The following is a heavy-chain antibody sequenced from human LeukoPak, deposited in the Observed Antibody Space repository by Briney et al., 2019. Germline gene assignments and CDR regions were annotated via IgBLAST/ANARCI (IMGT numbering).Heavy chain of an antibody. CDR1: GYTFTGYY. D-gene: IGHD5-18*01. Sequence: EASVKVSCKASGYTFTGYYMHWVRQAPGQGLEWKGWINPNSGGTNYAQKFQGRVTMTRDTSISTAYMELSRLRSDDTAVYYCARGYSYGYQPPLGYWGQGTLVTVSS. CDR3: ARGYSYGYQPPLGY. J-gene: IGHJ4*02. V-gene: IGHV1-2*02. CDR2: INPNSGGT.